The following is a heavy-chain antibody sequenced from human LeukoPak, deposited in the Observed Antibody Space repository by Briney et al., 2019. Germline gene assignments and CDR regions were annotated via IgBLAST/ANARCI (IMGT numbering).Heavy chain of an antibody. J-gene: IGHJ4*02. CDR2: ISTDGGGT. CDR3: ARYGAGSCYDY. Sequence: GGSLRLSCAASGFTFRTYAMHWVRQAPEKGLEYVSAISTDGGGTYYANSVEGRFTISRDNSKNMLYLQMGSLRPEDMAVYYCARYGAGSCYDYWGQGALVTVSS. CDR1: GFTFRTYA. V-gene: IGHV3-64*01. D-gene: IGHD2-15*01.